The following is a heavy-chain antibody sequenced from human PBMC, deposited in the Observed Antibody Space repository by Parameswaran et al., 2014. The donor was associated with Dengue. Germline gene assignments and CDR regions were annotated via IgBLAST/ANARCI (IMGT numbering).Heavy chain of an antibody. J-gene: IGHJ6*02. CDR2: INTNTGNP. CDR3: ASINYYYGMDV. Sequence: APGQGLEWMGWINTNTGNPTYAQGFTGRFVFSLDTSVSTAYLQICSLKAEDTAVYYCASINYYYGMDVWGQGTTVTVSS. V-gene: IGHV7-4-1*01.